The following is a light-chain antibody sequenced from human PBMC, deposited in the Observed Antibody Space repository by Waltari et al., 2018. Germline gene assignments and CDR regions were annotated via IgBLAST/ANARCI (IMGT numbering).Light chain of an antibody. CDR2: EST. V-gene: IGLV2-23*01. Sequence: QSALTQPASVSGSPGQSLTISCTGPSSDVGTFNLFSLYQHHPGKAPKLMIYESTKRPSGVSNRFSGSKSGNTASLTISGLQAEDEADYYCCSFAGSSPHVVFGGGTKLTVL. CDR1: SSDVGTFNL. CDR3: CSFAGSSPHVV. J-gene: IGLJ2*01.